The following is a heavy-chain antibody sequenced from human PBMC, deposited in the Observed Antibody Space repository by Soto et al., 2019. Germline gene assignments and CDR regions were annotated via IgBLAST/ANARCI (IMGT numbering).Heavy chain of an antibody. CDR2: ISAYNGNT. D-gene: IGHD3-16*02. CDR1: GYTFTSYG. J-gene: IGHJ6*02. CDR3: ARVADYVWGSYRSYGMDV. Sequence: ASVEVSCKASGYTFTSYGISWVRQAPGQGLEWMGWISAYNGNTNYAQKLQGRVTMTTDTSTSTAYMELRSLRSDDTAVYYCARVADYVWGSYRSYGMDVWGQGTTVTVSS. V-gene: IGHV1-18*04.